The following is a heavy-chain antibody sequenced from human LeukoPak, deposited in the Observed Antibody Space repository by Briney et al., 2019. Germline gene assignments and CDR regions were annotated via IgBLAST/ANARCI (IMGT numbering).Heavy chain of an antibody. CDR3: ARDRASSPGVDV. CDR1: GGSISSHY. Sequence: SETLSLTCTVSGGSISSHYWSWIRQPPGKGLEWIGYIYYSGSTNYNPSLKSRVTISVDTSKNQFSLKLSSVTAADTAVYYCARDRASSPGVDVWGKGTTVTVSS. CDR2: IYYSGST. D-gene: IGHD6-13*01. V-gene: IGHV4-59*11. J-gene: IGHJ6*04.